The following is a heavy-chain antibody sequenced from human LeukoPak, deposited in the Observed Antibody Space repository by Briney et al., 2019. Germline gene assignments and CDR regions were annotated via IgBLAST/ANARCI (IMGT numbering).Heavy chain of an antibody. CDR1: GFTFSIYG. Sequence: KSGGSLRLSCEASGFTFSIYGMNWVRQAPGKGLEWVSSVSSDSSFIYYADSVKGRFAISRDNAKNSLYLQMNSLRAEDTAVYYCASRSCTNGICHFDYWGQGTLVTVSS. V-gene: IGHV3-21*01. CDR2: VSSDSSFI. D-gene: IGHD2-8*01. J-gene: IGHJ4*02. CDR3: ASRSCTNGICHFDY.